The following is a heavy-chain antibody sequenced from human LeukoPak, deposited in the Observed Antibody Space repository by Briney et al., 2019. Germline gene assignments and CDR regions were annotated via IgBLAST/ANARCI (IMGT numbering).Heavy chain of an antibody. V-gene: IGHV4-4*07. Sequence: SETLSLTCTVSGGSISSYYWSWIRQPAGKGLEWIGRIYTSGSTNYNPSLKSRVTMSVDTSKNQFSLKLSSVTAADTAVYYCARGVTQTYYYDRRDAFDIWGQGTMVTVSS. CDR3: ARGVTQTYYYDRRDAFDI. J-gene: IGHJ3*02. CDR2: IYTSGST. CDR1: GGSISSYY. D-gene: IGHD3-22*01.